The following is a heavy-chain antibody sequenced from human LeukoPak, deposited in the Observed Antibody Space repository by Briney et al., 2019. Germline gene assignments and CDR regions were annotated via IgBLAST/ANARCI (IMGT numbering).Heavy chain of an antibody. CDR2: ISSSGTTI. CDR3: AKAGGGFALNY. J-gene: IGHJ4*02. V-gene: IGHV3-48*03. D-gene: IGHD3-16*01. Sequence: GGSLRLSSAASGFTFSSYEMNWLRQAPGKGLMWVSCISSSGTTISYADSVKGRITISRDSAKNSLDLQMNSLRAEDTAVYYCAKAGGGFALNYWGQGTLVTVSS. CDR1: GFTFSSYE.